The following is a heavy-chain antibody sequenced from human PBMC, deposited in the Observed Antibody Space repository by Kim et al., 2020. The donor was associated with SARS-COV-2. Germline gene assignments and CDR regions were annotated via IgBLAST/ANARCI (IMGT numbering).Heavy chain of an antibody. V-gene: IGHV4-4*09. CDR2: TENT. J-gene: IGHJ4*02. D-gene: IGHD1-1*01. CDR3: AMYIVGNGGRGH. Sequence: SETLSLTCIVSGDSIGNYHWSWIRQPPGKGLEWIGTENTKYSRSLESRATMSVDTSQNQFSLKLYPVTVADTAIYYCAMYIVGNGGRGHWGQGTLVTVSS. CDR1: GDSIGNYH.